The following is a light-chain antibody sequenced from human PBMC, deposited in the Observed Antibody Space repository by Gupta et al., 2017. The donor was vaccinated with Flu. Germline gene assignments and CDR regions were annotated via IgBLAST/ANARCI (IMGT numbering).Light chain of an antibody. J-gene: IGLJ3*02. V-gene: IGLV1-44*01. CDR1: NSNIGSNT. CDR2: DNN. CDR3: AAWDDRLNGQVV. Sequence: QSVLTQPPSASGTPGQRVTISCSGSNSNIGSNTVNWYQHLPGTAPKLLIYDNNQRPSGVPDRFSGSKSGTSASLAISGLQFEDEAEYSCAAWDDRLNGQVVFGGGTKLTVL.